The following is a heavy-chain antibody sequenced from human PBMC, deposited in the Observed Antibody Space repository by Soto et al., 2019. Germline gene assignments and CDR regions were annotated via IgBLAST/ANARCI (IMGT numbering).Heavy chain of an antibody. Sequence: GGSLRRSCVASGCTFSSYSMSWVRQAPGKGLEWVANINKNGGEKYYVDSVKGRFTISRDNAKNSLYLQMNSLRAEDTAVYYCARPWYTAMFSSWNYWGQGTLVTVSS. CDR3: ARPWYTAMFSSWNY. D-gene: IGHD5-18*01. J-gene: IGHJ4*02. CDR2: INKNGGEK. V-gene: IGHV3-7*01. CDR1: GCTFSSYS.